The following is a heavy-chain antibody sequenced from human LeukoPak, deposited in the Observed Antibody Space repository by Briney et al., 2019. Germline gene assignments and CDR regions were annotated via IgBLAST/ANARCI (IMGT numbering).Heavy chain of an antibody. CDR2: INHSGST. V-gene: IGHV4-34*01. CDR3: ARGGIMITFGGVIVPLPLDY. D-gene: IGHD3-16*02. Sequence: SETLSLTCAVYGGSFSGYYWSWIRQPPGKGLDWIGEINHSGSTNYNPSLKSRVTISVDTTKIQFSLKLSSVTAADTAVYYCARGGIMITFGGVIVPLPLDYWGQGTLVTVSS. J-gene: IGHJ4*02. CDR1: GGSFSGYY.